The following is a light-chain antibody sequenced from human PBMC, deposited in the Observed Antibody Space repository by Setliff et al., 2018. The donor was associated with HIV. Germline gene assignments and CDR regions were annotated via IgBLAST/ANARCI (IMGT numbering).Light chain of an antibody. V-gene: IGLV1-44*01. CDR3: AAWDDSLNGPVV. Sequence: QSALTQPPSASGTPGQRVTISCSGSSSNIGSNTVNWYQQLPGTAPKLLIYRNNQRPSGVPDRFSGSKSGTSASLAISGLQSEDEADYYCAAWDDSLNGPVVVGGGTK. CDR1: SSNIGSNT. CDR2: RNN. J-gene: IGLJ2*01.